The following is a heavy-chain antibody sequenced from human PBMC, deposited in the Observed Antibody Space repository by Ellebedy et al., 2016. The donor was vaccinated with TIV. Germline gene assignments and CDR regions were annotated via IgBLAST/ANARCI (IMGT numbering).Heavy chain of an antibody. J-gene: IGHJ4*02. CDR1: GGSISSGDYY. D-gene: IGHD2-15*01. CDR2: IYYSGST. CDR3: ATPLGYCSGGSCPD. V-gene: IGHV4-39*07. Sequence: MPGGSLRLSCTVSGGSISSGDYYRGWIRQPPGKGLEWIGSIYYSGSTYYNPSLKSRVTISVDTSKNQFSLKLSSVTAADTAVYYCATPLGYCSGGSCPDWGQGTLVTVSS.